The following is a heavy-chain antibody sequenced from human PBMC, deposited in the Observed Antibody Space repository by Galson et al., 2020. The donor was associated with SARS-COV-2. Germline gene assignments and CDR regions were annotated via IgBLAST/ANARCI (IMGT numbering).Heavy chain of an antibody. CDR2: LKPTSGGK. CDR1: GYTFTDYY. Sequence: PMASVQVSCQASGYTFTDYYIHWVRPAPGQGLERLGWLKPTSGGKDYAQKFPGRVTMTRDTSLTTAYMELSRLRSDDTAVYYCARDFEDHLLLMTVEFWGQGALVTVSS. V-gene: IGHV1-2*02. J-gene: IGHJ4*02. D-gene: IGHD2-2*01. CDR3: ARDFEDHLLLMTVEF.